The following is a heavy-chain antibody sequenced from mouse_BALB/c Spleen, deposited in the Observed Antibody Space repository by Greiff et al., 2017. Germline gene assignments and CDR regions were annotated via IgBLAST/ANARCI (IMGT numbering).Heavy chain of an antibody. D-gene: IGHD1-2*01. CDR2: IWGDGST. V-gene: IGHV2-6-7*01. CDR1: GFSLTGYG. Sequence: QVQLQQSGPGLVAPSQSLSITCTVSGFSLTGYGVNWVRQPPGKGLEWLGMIWGDGSTDYNSALKSRLSISKDNSKSQVFLKMNSLQTDDTARYYCARGIHYYGYYYFDYWGQGTTLTVSS. J-gene: IGHJ2*01. CDR3: ARGIHYYGYYYFDY.